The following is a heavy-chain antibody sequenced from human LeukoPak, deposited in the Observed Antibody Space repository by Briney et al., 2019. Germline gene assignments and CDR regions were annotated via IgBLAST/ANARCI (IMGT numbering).Heavy chain of an antibody. J-gene: IGHJ4*02. Sequence: PGGALRLPREASGFTLNTYELQWVRQAPGKGLEGVAVIWYDGSNKHYADPVKGRFPISRDNSKNPLYLQMNSLRAEHTAVYYCARGSGDSYGYFDYGGQGTLVTVSS. D-gene: IGHD5-18*01. CDR3: ARGSGDSYGYFDY. CDR2: IWYDGSNK. V-gene: IGHV3-33*08. CDR1: GFTLNTYE.